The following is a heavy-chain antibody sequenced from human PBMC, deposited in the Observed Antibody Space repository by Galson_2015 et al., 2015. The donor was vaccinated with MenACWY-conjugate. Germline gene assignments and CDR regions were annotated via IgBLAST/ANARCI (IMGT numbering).Heavy chain of an antibody. CDR2: IDWDDDK. Sequence: PALVKPTQPLTLTCTFSGFSLSTSGMCVSWIRQPPGKALEWLALIDWDDDKYYSTSLKTRLTISKDTSKNQVVLTMTNMDPVDTATYYCARISWLRCDSSGFDAFDIWGQGTMVTVSS. CDR3: ARISWLRCDSSGFDAFDI. CDR1: GFSLSTSGMC. J-gene: IGHJ3*02. V-gene: IGHV2-70*01. D-gene: IGHD3-22*01.